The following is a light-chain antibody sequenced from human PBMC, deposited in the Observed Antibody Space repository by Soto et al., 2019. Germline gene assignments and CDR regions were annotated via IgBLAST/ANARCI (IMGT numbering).Light chain of an antibody. CDR2: KAS. CDR1: QSISTW. J-gene: IGKJ2*01. Sequence: DIQMTQSPATLSASVGDRVTITCRASQSISTWLAWYPQKPGKAPKLLLYKASSLEIGVPPRFSGSGSGTEFTLTVSSLQPDDFATYYCQHYNSYPYIFGQGTKLEI. CDR3: QHYNSYPYI. V-gene: IGKV1-5*03.